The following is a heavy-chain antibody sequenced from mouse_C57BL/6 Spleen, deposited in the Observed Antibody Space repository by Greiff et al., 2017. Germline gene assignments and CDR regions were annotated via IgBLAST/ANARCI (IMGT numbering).Heavy chain of an antibody. Sequence: QVQLKQSGAELARPGASVKLSCKASGYTFTSYGISWVKQRTGQGLEWIGEIYPRSGNTYYNEKFKGKATLPADKSSSTAYMELRSLTSEDSAVYFCASTSMVRYFDVWGTGTTVTVSS. CDR1: GYTFTSYG. J-gene: IGHJ1*03. D-gene: IGHD2-2*01. V-gene: IGHV1-81*01. CDR2: IYPRSGNT. CDR3: ASTSMVRYFDV.